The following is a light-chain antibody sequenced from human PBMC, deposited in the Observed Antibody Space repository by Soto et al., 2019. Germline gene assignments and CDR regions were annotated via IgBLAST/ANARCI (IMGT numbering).Light chain of an antibody. J-gene: IGLJ3*02. Sequence: QSVLTQPASVSGSPGQSITISCTGTSSDVGGYNYVSWYQQHPGKAPKLLISEVRVRPSGVSIRFSGSKSANTASLTISGLQAEDEADYYCSSYTAPSTLRVFGGGTKLTVL. V-gene: IGLV2-14*01. CDR3: SSYTAPSTLRV. CDR1: SSDVGGYNY. CDR2: EVR.